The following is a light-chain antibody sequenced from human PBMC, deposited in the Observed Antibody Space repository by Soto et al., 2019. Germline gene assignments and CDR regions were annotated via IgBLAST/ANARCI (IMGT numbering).Light chain of an antibody. CDR1: QNVNSN. CDR2: GAS. J-gene: IGKJ4*01. CDR3: QQCDDWPLT. V-gene: IGKV3-15*01. Sequence: EKVMTQSPATLSVSPGERATLSCRASQNVNSNLVWYQQKPGQAPRLLIYGASTRATGIPARFSGSASGTEFTLTISSLQSEDVAVYYCQQCDDWPLTFGGGTKVESK.